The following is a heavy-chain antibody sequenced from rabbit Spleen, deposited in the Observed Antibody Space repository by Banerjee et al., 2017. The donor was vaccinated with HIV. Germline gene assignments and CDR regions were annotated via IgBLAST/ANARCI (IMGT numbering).Heavy chain of an antibody. V-gene: IGHV1S47*01. CDR3: ARDTGTSFSTYGMDL. Sequence: QEQLEESGGGLVKPEGSLTVTCKASGFDFSSNAMCWVRQAPGKGPEWIACIANGDGSTYYASWVNGRFTISRSTSLNTVTLQMTSLTAADTATYFCARDTGTSFSTYGMDLWGQGTLVTVS. J-gene: IGHJ6*01. CDR2: IANGDGST. CDR1: GFDFSSNA. D-gene: IGHD7-1*01.